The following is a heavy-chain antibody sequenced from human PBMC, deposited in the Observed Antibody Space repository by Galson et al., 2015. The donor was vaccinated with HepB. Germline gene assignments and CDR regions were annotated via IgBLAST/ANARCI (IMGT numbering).Heavy chain of an antibody. J-gene: IGHJ6*02. CDR2: IIPIFGTA. CDR3: ARDRTHLDILTADTPYGMDV. CDR1: GGTFSNYA. D-gene: IGHD3-9*01. Sequence: SVKVSCKASGGTFSNYAISWVRQAPGQGLEWMGGIIPIFGTANYAQKFQGRVTITADKSTSTAYMELSSLRSEDTAVFYCARDRTHLDILTADTPYGMDVWGQGTTVTVSS. V-gene: IGHV1-69*06.